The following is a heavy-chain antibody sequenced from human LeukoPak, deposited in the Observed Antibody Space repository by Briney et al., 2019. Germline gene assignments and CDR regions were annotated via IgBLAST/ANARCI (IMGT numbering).Heavy chain of an antibody. CDR1: GGSISSGDYY. D-gene: IGHD2-2*01. Sequence: SQALSLTCTVSGGSISSGDYYWSWIRQPPGKGLEWIGYIYYSGSTYYNPSLKSRVTISVDTSKNQFSLKLSPVTAADTAVYYCASGAVVPAATFYYWAQGTLVTVSS. V-gene: IGHV4-30-4*08. CDR3: ASGAVVPAATFYY. J-gene: IGHJ4*02. CDR2: IYYSGST.